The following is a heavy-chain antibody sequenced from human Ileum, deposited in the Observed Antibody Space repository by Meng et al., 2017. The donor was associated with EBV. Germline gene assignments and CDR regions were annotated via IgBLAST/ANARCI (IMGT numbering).Heavy chain of an antibody. CDR2: IIPIFATP. CDR1: GGTFSNYA. CDR3: ARWAGHCSSANCFPPLDY. D-gene: IGHD2-2*03. J-gene: IGHJ4*02. V-gene: IGHV1-69*06. Sequence: QVQLVQSGPEVKNPGSWVKVSCKASGGTFSNYAISWVRQAPGQGLEWMGGIIPIFATPNYAQKFQDRITITADTSTTTAYMELSSLTSEDTAIYYCARWAGHCSSANCFPPLDYWGQGTLVTVSS.